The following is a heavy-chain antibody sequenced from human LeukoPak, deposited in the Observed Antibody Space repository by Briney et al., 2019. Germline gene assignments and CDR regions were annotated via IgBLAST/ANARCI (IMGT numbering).Heavy chain of an antibody. V-gene: IGHV4-34*01. CDR3: ARGHEWCNGGSCSGNWFDP. Sequence: PSETLSLTCAVYGGSFSGYYWSWIRQPPGKGLEWIGEINYSGSTNYNPSLKSRVTISVDTSKNQFSLKLSSVTAAETAVYYCARGHEWCNGGSCSGNWFDPWGQGNLVTVSS. J-gene: IGHJ5*02. D-gene: IGHD2-8*02. CDR1: GGSFSGYY. CDR2: INYSGST.